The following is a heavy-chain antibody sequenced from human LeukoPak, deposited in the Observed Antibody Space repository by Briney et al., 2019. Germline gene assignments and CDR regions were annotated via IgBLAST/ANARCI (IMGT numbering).Heavy chain of an antibody. J-gene: IGHJ4*02. CDR1: GFTFSSYA. V-gene: IGHV3-23*01. D-gene: IGHD1-26*01. Sequence: GGSLRLSCAASGFTFSSYAMSWVRQAPGKGLEWVSAISGSGGSTYYADPVKGRFTISRDNSKNTLYLQMNSLRAEDTAVYYCAKTASGSYYGYYFDYWGQGTLVTVSS. CDR3: AKTASGSYYGYYFDY. CDR2: ISGSGGST.